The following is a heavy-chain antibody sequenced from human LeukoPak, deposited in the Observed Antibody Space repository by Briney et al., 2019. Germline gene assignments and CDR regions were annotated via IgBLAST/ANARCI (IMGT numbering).Heavy chain of an antibody. CDR3: ARDGY. Sequence: PGGSLRLSCAASGFTVSYNYMRWVRQAPGKGLEWVSVIYNEGSTFYADSLKGRFTISSDNSKNTLYLQMNSLRAEDTAVYYCARDGYWGQGTLVTVSS. V-gene: IGHV3-66*02. J-gene: IGHJ4*02. CDR2: IYNEGST. CDR1: GFTVSYNY. D-gene: IGHD5-24*01.